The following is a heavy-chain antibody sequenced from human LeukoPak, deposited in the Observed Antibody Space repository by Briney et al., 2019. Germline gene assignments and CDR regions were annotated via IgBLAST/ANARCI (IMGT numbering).Heavy chain of an antibody. J-gene: IGHJ4*02. D-gene: IGHD2-15*01. V-gene: IGHV1-18*01. Sequence: ASVTVSFKASGYTFTIYGISWVRQAPGQGLEWMGWISAYNGDTNYAQNVQGRLTMTTDTSTGTAYMELRSLRSDDTAVYYCGRLADKKLQRFLDYWGQGTLVTVSS. CDR2: ISAYNGDT. CDR1: GYTFTIYG. CDR3: GRLADKKLQRFLDY.